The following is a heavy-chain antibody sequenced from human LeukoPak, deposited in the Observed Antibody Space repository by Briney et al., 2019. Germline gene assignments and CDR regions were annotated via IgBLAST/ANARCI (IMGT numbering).Heavy chain of an antibody. Sequence: GASVKVSCKASGYTFTGYYMHWVRQAPGQGLEWMGWINPNSGGTNYAQQFQGRVTMTSDTSISTAYMELSRLRSDDTAVYYCARDPIEGTTGTVDAFDIWGQGTMVTVSS. J-gene: IGHJ3*02. V-gene: IGHV1-2*02. D-gene: IGHD1-1*01. CDR1: GYTFTGYY. CDR3: ARDPIEGTTGTVDAFDI. CDR2: INPNSGGT.